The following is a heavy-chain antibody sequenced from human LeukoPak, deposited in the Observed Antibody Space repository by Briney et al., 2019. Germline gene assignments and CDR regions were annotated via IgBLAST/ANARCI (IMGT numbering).Heavy chain of an antibody. CDR2: IDTTGGT. J-gene: IGHJ4*02. V-gene: IGHV3-13*04. Sequence: GGSLRLSCAASGFTFSRYDVHWVRQVTGTGLEWVSAIDTTGGTYYPGSVKGRFTISRDDSKNTLYLQMNSLRVEDTAVYYCAKDRGRTWVQVANWGQGTLVTVSS. CDR3: AKDRGRTWVQVAN. CDR1: GFTFSRYD. D-gene: IGHD2-15*01.